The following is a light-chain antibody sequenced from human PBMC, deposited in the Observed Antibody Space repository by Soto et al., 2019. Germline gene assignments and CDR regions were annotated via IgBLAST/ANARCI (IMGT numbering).Light chain of an antibody. CDR1: QSVSNNY. CDR3: QQYGGSPQT. J-gene: IGKJ1*01. V-gene: IGKV3-20*01. Sequence: EIVLTQSPGTLSLSPGERATLSCRASQSVSNNYLALYQQKPGQAPRLLIFGASSRATDIPDRFSGRGSGTDFTLTVTSLEPEDFAVYYCQQYGGSPQTFGQGTKVEIK. CDR2: GAS.